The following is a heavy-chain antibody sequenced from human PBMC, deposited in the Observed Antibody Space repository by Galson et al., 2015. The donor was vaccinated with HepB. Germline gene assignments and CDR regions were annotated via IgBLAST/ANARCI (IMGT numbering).Heavy chain of an antibody. V-gene: IGHV1-46*01. D-gene: IGHD3-9*01. J-gene: IGHJ6*02. Sequence: SVKVSCKASGYTFTSYYMHWVRQAPGQGLEWMGIINPSGGSTSYAQKFQGRVTMTRDTSTSTVYMELSSLRSEDTAVYYCARGNSEVLRYLDWFPNPHYYYYYGMDVWGQGTTVTVSS. CDR3: ARGNSEVLRYLDWFPNPHYYYYYGMDV. CDR2: INPSGGST. CDR1: GYTFTSYY.